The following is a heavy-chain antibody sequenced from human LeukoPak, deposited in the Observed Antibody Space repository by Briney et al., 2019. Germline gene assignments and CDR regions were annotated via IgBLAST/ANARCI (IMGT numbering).Heavy chain of an antibody. Sequence: ASVKVSCKASGYTFTSYGISWVRQAPGQGLEWMGWISTYNGNTNYAQHLQGRVTVTTDTSTSIVHMELRSLRSDDTAVYYCARAQKGEWLFWSYWGQGTLVTVSS. CDR3: ARAQKGEWLFWSY. D-gene: IGHD3-3*01. CDR2: ISTYNGNT. CDR1: GYTFTSYG. V-gene: IGHV1-18*01. J-gene: IGHJ4*02.